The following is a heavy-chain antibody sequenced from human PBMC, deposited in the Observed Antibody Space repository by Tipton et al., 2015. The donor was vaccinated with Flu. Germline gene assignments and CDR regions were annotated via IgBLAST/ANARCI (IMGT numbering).Heavy chain of an antibody. J-gene: IGHJ5*02. D-gene: IGHD2/OR15-2a*01. CDR2: MNPNSGNT. V-gene: IGHV1-8*03. CDR3: ARGEDNSIWQAGGFDP. CDR1: GYTFTSYG. Sequence: QLVQSGAEVKKPGASVKVSCKASGYTFTSYGINWVRQATGQGLEWMGWMNPNSGNTGYAQKFQGRVTITRNTSISTAYMELSSLRSEDTAVYYCARGEDNSIWQAGGFDPGGQGTLVIVSS.